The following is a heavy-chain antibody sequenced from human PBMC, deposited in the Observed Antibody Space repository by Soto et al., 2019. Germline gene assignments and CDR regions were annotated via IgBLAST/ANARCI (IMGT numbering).Heavy chain of an antibody. J-gene: IGHJ6*02. V-gene: IGHV1-2*02. CDR3: AREVTMVRGARVYGMDV. CDR1: GYTFTVYY. Sequence: ASVKVSCKASGYTFTVYYMHWVRQAPGQGLEWMGWINPNSGVTNYGQKFQGRVTMTRDLTISTAYMELSGLRSDDTAVYYCAREVTMVRGARVYGMDVWGQGTTVTVSS. CDR2: INPNSGVT. D-gene: IGHD3-10*01.